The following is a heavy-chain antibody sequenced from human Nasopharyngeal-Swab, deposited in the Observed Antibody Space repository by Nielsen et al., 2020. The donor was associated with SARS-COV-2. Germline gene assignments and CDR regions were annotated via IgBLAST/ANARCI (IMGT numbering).Heavy chain of an antibody. CDR3: ARLGRYYDTLSGYARHFDY. CDR2: IDYSGST. Sequence: SETLSLTCTVSGASISSGKDYWNWTRQTPGRGLEWIGYIDYSGSTDHNPSLKSRVTISVDTSKNQFSLKVNSVTAADTAVYYCARLGRYYDTLSGYARHFDYWGQGILVTVSS. J-gene: IGHJ4*02. V-gene: IGHV4-30-4*01. D-gene: IGHD3-9*01. CDR1: GASISSGKDY.